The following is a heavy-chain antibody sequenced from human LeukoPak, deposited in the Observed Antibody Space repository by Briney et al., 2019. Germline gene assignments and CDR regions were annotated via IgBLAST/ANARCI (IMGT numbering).Heavy chain of an antibody. CDR1: GYSISSGYY. V-gene: IGHV4-38-2*01. CDR2: IYHSGST. CDR3: ARVDGSGSYARPDY. D-gene: IGHD3-10*01. J-gene: IGHJ4*02. Sequence: SSETLSLTCAVSGYSISSGYYWGWIRQPPGKGLEWIGSIYHSGSTYYNPSLKSRVTISVDTSKNQFSLKLSSVTAADTAVYYCARVDGSGSYARPDYWGQGTLVTVPS.